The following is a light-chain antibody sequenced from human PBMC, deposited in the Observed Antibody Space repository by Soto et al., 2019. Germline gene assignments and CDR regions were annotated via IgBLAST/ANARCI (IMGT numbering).Light chain of an antibody. CDR1: SGHSSYA. J-gene: IGLJ1*01. V-gene: IGLV4-69*01. CDR3: QTWGTGIHYV. CDR2: LNSDGSP. Sequence: QLVLTQSPSASASLGASVKLTCTLSSGHSSYAIAWHQQQPEKGPRYLMKLNSDGSPSKGDGIPDRFSGSSSGAERYLTISSLQSEDEADYYCQTWGTGIHYVFGTGTKLTVL.